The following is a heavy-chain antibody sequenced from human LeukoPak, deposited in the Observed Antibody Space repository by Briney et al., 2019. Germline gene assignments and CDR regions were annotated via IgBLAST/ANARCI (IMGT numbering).Heavy chain of an antibody. CDR3: AKGLTYLDAFDI. J-gene: IGHJ3*02. Sequence: GGSLRLSCAASGFTFSSYAMGWVRQAPRKGLEWVSAISGSGGSTYYADSVKGRFTVSRDNSKNTLYLQMNSLRADDTAVYYCAKGLTYLDAFDIWGQGTMVTVSS. V-gene: IGHV3-23*01. CDR1: GFTFSSYA. CDR2: ISGSGGST.